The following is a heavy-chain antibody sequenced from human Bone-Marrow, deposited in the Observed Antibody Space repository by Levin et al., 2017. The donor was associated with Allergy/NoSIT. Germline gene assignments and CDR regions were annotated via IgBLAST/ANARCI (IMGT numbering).Heavy chain of an antibody. CDR3: AKRIEYSSSAAYFDY. Sequence: PGGSLRLSCAASGFTFAKYGMSWVRQAPGKGLEWVSSITDSGSTTYYTDSVKGRFTVSRDNSKNTMFLQMNSLRAEDTAVYYCAKRIEYSSSAAYFDYWGQGTLVTVSS. V-gene: IGHV3-23*01. CDR1: GFTFAKYG. D-gene: IGHD6-6*01. CDR2: ITDSGSTT. J-gene: IGHJ4*02.